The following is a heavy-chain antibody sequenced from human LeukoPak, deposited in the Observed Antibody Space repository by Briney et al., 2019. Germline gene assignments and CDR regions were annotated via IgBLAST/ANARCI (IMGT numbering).Heavy chain of an antibody. CDR2: ISPGDSDT. J-gene: IGHJ5*02. V-gene: IGHV5-51*01. Sequence: GESLKISCKGSGYSFTSYWIGWVRQMPGKGLEWMGIISPGDSDTRYSPSFQGQVTISADKSISTAYLQWSSLKASDTAMYYCARLGYSGYDYRNNWFDPWGQGTLVTVSS. CDR1: GYSFTSYW. CDR3: ARLGYSGYDYRNNWFDP. D-gene: IGHD5-12*01.